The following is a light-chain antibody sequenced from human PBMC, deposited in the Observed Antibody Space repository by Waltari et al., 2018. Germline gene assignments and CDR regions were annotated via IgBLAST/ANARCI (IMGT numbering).Light chain of an antibody. Sequence: QSALTQPASVSGSPGQSITISCTGTSSDVGSYNLVSWYQQHPGKAPKLMIYEASKRPSGVSNRFSGSKSGNTASLTISGLQAEDEADYYYSSYTSSSTLVFGGGTKLTVL. J-gene: IGLJ3*02. CDR1: SSDVGSYNL. V-gene: IGLV2-23*01. CDR2: EAS. CDR3: SSYTSSSTLV.